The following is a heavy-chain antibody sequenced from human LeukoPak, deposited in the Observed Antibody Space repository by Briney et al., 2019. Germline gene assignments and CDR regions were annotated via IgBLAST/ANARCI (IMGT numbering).Heavy chain of an antibody. Sequence: ETLSLTCTVSGGSISSYYWSWVRQAPGKGLEWVAHIKEDGSMLSYVDSVKGRFTISRDNAKNSVYLQMNSLRAEDTAVYYCARVVTWFDPWGQGSLVTVS. V-gene: IGHV3-7*04. CDR1: GGSISSYY. J-gene: IGHJ5*02. CDR2: IKEDGSML. CDR3: ARVVTWFDP.